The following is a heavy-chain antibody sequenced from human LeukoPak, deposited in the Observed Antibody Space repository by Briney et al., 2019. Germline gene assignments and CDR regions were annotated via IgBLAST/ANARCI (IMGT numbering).Heavy chain of an antibody. Sequence: SETLSLTCTVSGGSISSYYWSWIRQPPGKGLEWIGYIYYSGSTNYNPSLKSRVTISVDTSKNQFSLKLSSVTAADTAVYYCARVHRGCSSTSCYNTFDYWGQGTLVTVSS. CDR3: ARVHRGCSSTSCYNTFDY. J-gene: IGHJ4*02. CDR1: GGSISSYY. CDR2: IYYSGST. D-gene: IGHD2-2*02. V-gene: IGHV4-59*01.